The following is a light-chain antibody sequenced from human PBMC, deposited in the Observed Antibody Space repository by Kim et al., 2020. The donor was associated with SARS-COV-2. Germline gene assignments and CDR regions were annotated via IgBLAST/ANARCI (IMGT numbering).Light chain of an antibody. CDR1: SSDVGGYNS. V-gene: IGLV2-11*01. Sequence: QSALTQPRSVSGSPGQSVTISCTGTSSDVGGYNSVSWYQQHPGTAPKLMIYDVSKRPSGVPDRFSGSKSGNTASLTISGLQAEDAADYYCCSYVGSFSVLFGGGTQLTVL. CDR3: CSYVGSFSVL. CDR2: DVS. J-gene: IGLJ2*01.